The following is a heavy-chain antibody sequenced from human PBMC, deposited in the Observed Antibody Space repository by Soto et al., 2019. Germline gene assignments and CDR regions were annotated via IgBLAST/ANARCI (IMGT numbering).Heavy chain of an antibody. CDR2: IYYSGST. CDR3: ASSPSLAVAGTTFDY. Sequence: SETLSLTCAFSGYSISSYYYCGWIRQPPGKGLEWIGSIYYSGSTYYNPSLKSRVTISVDTSKNQFSLKLSSVTAADTAVYYCASSPSLAVAGTTFDYWGQGTLVTVSS. J-gene: IGHJ4*02. D-gene: IGHD6-19*01. CDR1: GYSISSYYY. V-gene: IGHV4-38-2*01.